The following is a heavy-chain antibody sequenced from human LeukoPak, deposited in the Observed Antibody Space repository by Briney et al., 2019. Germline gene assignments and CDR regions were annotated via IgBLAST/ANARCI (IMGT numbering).Heavy chain of an antibody. J-gene: IGHJ3*02. CDR2: IIPIFGIA. CDR1: GGTFSSYA. V-gene: IGHV1-69*04. D-gene: IGHD2-15*01. CDR3: ARDAGCSGGSCSSAFDI. Sequence: ASVKVSCKASGGTFSSYAISWVRQAPGQGLEWMGRIIPIFGIANYAQKFQGRVTITADKSTSTAYMELSSLRSEDTAVYYCARDAGCSGGSCSSAFDIWGQGTMVTVSS.